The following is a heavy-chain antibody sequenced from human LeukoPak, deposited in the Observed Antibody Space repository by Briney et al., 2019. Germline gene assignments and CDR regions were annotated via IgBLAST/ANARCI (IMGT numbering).Heavy chain of an antibody. CDR1: GYTFTSYG. CDR3: ARDEYIYCGGDCYSYPGLDY. Sequence: GASVKVSCKASGYTFTSYGISWVRQAPGQGLEWMGWISAYNGNTNYAQKLQGRVTMTTDTSTSTAYMELRSLRSDDTAVYYCARDEYIYCGGDCYSYPGLDYWGQGTLVTVSS. CDR2: ISAYNGNT. D-gene: IGHD2-21*02. J-gene: IGHJ4*02. V-gene: IGHV1-18*01.